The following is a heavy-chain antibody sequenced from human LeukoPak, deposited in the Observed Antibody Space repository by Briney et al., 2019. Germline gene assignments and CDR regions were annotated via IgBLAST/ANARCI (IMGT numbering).Heavy chain of an antibody. J-gene: IGHJ4*02. D-gene: IGHD5-24*01. CDR3: AKSGTEDGYNIYFDH. CDR1: GFTFSSSA. V-gene: IGHV3-23*01. Sequence: PGGSLRLSCAASGFTFSSSAMSWVRQAPGQGLEWISLISGSVGGTHYADSVRGRFTISRDNSKNTLYVQMNSLRAEDTAVYYCAKSGTEDGYNIYFDHWGQGTLVTVSS. CDR2: ISGSVGGT.